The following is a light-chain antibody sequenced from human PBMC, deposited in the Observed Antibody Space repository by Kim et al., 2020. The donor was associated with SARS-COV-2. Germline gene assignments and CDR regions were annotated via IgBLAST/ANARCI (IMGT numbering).Light chain of an antibody. CDR3: QVWDTSADRVV. J-gene: IGLJ2*01. CDR1: NIGDSR. CDR2: YDN. Sequence: APGKTARISCGGNNIGDSRVHWYQQKPGQAPILVIYYDNLRPSGIPERFSGSNSGSTVTLTISRVEAGDEADYYCQVWDTSADRVVFGGGTQLTVL. V-gene: IGLV3-21*04.